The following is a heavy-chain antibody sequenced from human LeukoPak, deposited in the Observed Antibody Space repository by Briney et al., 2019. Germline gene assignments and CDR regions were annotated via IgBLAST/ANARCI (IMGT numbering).Heavy chain of an antibody. J-gene: IGHJ4*02. V-gene: IGHV3-30*02. CDR3: ARLMVGQAGVGATHLDY. CDR2: ICHDGSAP. D-gene: IGHD1-26*01. CDR1: GFTISSYG. Sequence: GGSLRLSCTASGFTISSYGMRWVRQAPGKGLEWVTFICHDGSAPYYADSANRRFTRSSDNSKSSVYLQVNSLRPEDMAVYYCARLMVGQAGVGATHLDYWGQGTLLSVSS.